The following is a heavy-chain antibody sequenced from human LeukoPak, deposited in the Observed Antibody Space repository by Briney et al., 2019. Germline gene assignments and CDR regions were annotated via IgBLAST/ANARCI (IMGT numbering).Heavy chain of an antibody. CDR2: IYHRGNT. V-gene: IGHV4-59*08. CDR3: ARRADIWGFDY. D-gene: IGHD7-27*01. J-gene: IGHJ4*02. CDR1: GVPFSRYS. Sequence: PSETLSLTCTVSGVPFSRYSLSWIRQPPGKGVEWIGHIYHRGNTHYNPSLKSRVTISVDTSKNQFSLTLNSVTAADTAVFYCARRADIWGFDYWGQGTLVTVSS.